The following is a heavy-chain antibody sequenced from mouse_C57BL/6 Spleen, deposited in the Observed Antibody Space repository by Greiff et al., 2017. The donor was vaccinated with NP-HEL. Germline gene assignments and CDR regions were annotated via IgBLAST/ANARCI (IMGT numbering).Heavy chain of an antibody. J-gene: IGHJ1*03. CDR3: ARDYYGSSIWYFDV. CDR1: GFTFSDYG. V-gene: IGHV5-17*01. Sequence: EVMLVESGGGLVKPGGSLKLSCAASGFTFSDYGMHWVRQAPEKGLEWVAYISSGSSTIYYADTVKGRFTSSRDNAKNTRFLQMTRLRSEDTAMYYCARDYYGSSIWYFDVWGTGTTVTVSS. D-gene: IGHD1-1*01. CDR2: ISSGSSTI.